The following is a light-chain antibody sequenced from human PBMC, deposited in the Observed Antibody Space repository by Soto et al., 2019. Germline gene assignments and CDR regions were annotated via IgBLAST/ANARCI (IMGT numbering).Light chain of an antibody. CDR2: EVS. J-gene: IGLJ1*01. CDR1: SSDVGGYNY. CDR3: CSYAGSNNFPYV. V-gene: IGLV2-8*01. Sequence: QSALTQPPSASGSPGQSVTISCTGTSSDVGGYNYVSWYQQHPGKATKLMIYEVSKRPSGVPERFSGSKSGNTASLTVSGLQAEDEADYYCCSYAGSNNFPYVFGTGTKVTVL.